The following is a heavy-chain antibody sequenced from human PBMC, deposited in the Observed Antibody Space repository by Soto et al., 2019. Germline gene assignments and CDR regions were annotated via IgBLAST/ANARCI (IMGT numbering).Heavy chain of an antibody. D-gene: IGHD3-22*01. Sequence: PGGSLRLSCVASGFTFSGSCIHWVRQASGKGLEWVGHIKSKTYRYATAYAASVKGRFTISRDDSKNTAYLQMNGLKTEDTAVYSCYYDSNGYKALSDYWGDGTLVTVSS. CDR1: GFTFSGSC. CDR2: IKSKTYRYAT. V-gene: IGHV3-73*01. CDR3: YYDSNGYKALSDY. J-gene: IGHJ4*01.